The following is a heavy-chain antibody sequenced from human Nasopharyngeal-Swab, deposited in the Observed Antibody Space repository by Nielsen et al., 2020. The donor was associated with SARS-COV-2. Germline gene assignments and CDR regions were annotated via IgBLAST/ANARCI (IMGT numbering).Heavy chain of an antibody. D-gene: IGHD5-18*01. V-gene: IGHV3-48*02. J-gene: IGHJ6*02. CDR1: GFTFSSYS. Sequence: ESLKISCAASGFTFSSYSMNWVRQAPGKGLEWVSYISSSSSTIYYADSVKGRFTISRDNAKNSLYLQMNSLRDEDTAVYYCATDTAMVISTAFYYYYGMDVWGQGTTVTVSS. CDR2: ISSSSSTI. CDR3: ATDTAMVISTAFYYYYGMDV.